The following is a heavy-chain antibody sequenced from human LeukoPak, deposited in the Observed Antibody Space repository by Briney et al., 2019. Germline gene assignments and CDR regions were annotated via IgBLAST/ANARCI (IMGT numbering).Heavy chain of an antibody. D-gene: IGHD6-19*01. CDR3: ARGSRRAVAGTLGY. CDR2: MNPNSGNT. J-gene: IGHJ4*02. V-gene: IGHV1-8*01. CDR1: GYTFTSYD. Sequence: GASVTVSCKASGYTFTSYDINWVRQATGQGLEGMGWMNPNSGNTGYAQKFHGRVTMTSNTSISTAYMELSSLRSEDTAVYYCARGSRRAVAGTLGYWGQGTLVTVSS.